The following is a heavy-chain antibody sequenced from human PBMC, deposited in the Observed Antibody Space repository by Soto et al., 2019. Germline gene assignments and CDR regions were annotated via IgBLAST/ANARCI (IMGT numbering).Heavy chain of an antibody. J-gene: IGHJ6*02. CDR1: GGSVSSGGYS. CDR3: ARHLTYCSAGSCYSDFPYYGMDV. CDR2: IYHSGST. D-gene: IGHD2-15*01. Sequence: SETLSLTCTVSGGSVSSGGYSWSWIRHPPGKGLEWIGYIYHSGSTYYNPSLKSRVTISVDRSKSQLSLKLSSVTAADTAVYYCARHLTYCSAGSCYSDFPYYGMDVWGQGTTVTVS. V-gene: IGHV4-30-2*01.